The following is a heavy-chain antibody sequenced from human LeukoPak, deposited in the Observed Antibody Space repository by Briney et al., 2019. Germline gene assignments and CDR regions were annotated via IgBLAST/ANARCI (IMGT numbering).Heavy chain of an antibody. Sequence: GGSLRLSCAASGFTFSSYAMNWVRQAPGKGLEWVSSISSSSSYIYYADSVKGRFTISRDNAKNSLYLQMNSLRAEDTAVYYCARDLRQQPSGEWGQGTLVTVSS. J-gene: IGHJ4*02. V-gene: IGHV3-21*01. CDR2: ISSSSSYI. D-gene: IGHD6-13*01. CDR3: ARDLRQQPSGE. CDR1: GFTFSSYA.